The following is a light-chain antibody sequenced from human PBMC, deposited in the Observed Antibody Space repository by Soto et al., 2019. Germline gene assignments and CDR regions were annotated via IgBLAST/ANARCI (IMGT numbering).Light chain of an antibody. V-gene: IGLV1-44*01. CDR2: SNN. CDR3: AAWDDSLNGVV. Sequence: QLVLTQPPSASGTPGQRITIPCSGSSSNIGTYPVNWYQQLPGTAPKLLIYSNNQRPSGVPDRFSGSKSGTSASLAISGLLSEDEADYFCAAWDDSLNGVVFGGGTKLTVL. J-gene: IGLJ2*01. CDR1: SSNIGTYP.